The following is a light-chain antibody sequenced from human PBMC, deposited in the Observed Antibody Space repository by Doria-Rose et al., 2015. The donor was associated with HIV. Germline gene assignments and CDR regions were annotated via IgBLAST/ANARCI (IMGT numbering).Light chain of an antibody. Sequence: EIVLTQSPGTLSLSPGEGATLSCRASQSFSSTYLAWYQQKPGQAPSLLIYDGSTRATGIPDRFSASGSGTDFTLTINRLESEDFALYYCHQYGTSWTFGQGTKVEI. CDR1: QSFSSTY. J-gene: IGKJ1*01. V-gene: IGKV3-20*01. CDR3: HQYGTSWT. CDR2: DGS.